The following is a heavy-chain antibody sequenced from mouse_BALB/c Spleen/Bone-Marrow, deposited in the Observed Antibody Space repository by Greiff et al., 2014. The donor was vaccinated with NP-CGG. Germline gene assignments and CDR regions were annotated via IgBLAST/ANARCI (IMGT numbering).Heavy chain of an antibody. V-gene: IGHV14-3*02. Sequence: VQLPQSGAELVKPGASVKLSFTASGFNIKDTYMHWGKQRPEQGLEWIGRIDPANGNTKYDPKFQGKATITADTSSNTAYLQLSSLTSEDTAVYYCAPYYYGSSSFAYWGQGTLVTVSA. CDR2: IDPANGNT. CDR1: GFNIKDTY. CDR3: APYYYGSSSFAY. J-gene: IGHJ3*01. D-gene: IGHD1-1*01.